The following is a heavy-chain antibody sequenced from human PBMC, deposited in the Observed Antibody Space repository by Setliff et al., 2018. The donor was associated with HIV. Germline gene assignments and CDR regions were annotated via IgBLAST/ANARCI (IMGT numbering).Heavy chain of an antibody. V-gene: IGHV4-4*09. Sequence: SETLSLTCTVSSDSISSYFWSWIRQSPGKGLEWIGFRSTTGSTNYNPSLRSRVTISVDTSKNQFSLKLASVTAADTAVYFCEVAGQWGQGTLVTVSS. D-gene: IGHD6-19*01. CDR1: SDSISSYF. J-gene: IGHJ4*02. CDR2: RSTTGST. CDR3: EVAGQ.